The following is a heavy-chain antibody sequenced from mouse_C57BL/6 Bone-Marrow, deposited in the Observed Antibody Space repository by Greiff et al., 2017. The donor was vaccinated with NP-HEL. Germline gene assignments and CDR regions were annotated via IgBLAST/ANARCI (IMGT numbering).Heavy chain of an antibody. V-gene: IGHV1-69*01. CDR1: GYTFTSYW. D-gene: IGHD2-5*01. J-gene: IGHJ1*03. CDR2: IDPSDSYT. Sequence: LQQPGAELVMPGASVKLSCKASGYTFTSYWMHWVKQRPGQGLEWIGEIDPSDSYTNYNQKFKGKSTLTVDKSSSTAYMQLSSLTSEDSAVYYCARSELYSNYEWYFDVWGTGTTVTVSS. CDR3: ARSELYSNYEWYFDV.